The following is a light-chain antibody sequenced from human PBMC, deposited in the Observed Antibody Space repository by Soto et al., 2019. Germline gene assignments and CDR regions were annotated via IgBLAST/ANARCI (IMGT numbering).Light chain of an antibody. CDR2: DAS. V-gene: IGKV1-5*01. J-gene: IGKJ3*01. Sequence: DIPLTQSPSTLTASVGDRVTIGCRASESISYWLAWYQQKPGKAPKLLIYDASSLRSGVPSRFSGSGSGTEFTLTIASLEPEDFAVYFCQQRRNWVSFGPGTRL. CDR3: QQRRNWVS. CDR1: ESISYW.